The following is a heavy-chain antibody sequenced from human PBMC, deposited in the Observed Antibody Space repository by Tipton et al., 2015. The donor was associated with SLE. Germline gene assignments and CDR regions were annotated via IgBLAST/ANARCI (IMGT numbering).Heavy chain of an antibody. J-gene: IGHJ4*02. V-gene: IGHV4-61*02. CDR2: VYATGRT. Sequence: TLSLTCTVSGGSITSVSYYWSWIRQPAGKGLEWVGRVYATGRTYYNPSLKSRVTMSLDTSKNLVPLKLRSVTAADTALYYFAGGWTRQLIFDYWGQGNLVTVSS. CDR3: AGGWTRQLIFDY. CDR1: GGSITSVSYY. D-gene: IGHD2-2*01.